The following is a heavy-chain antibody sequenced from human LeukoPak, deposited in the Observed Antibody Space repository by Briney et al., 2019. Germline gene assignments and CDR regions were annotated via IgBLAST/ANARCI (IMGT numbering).Heavy chain of an antibody. Sequence: GGSLRLSCTASGFTFGNYAMSWFRQAPGKGLEWIGSVRSKGDGGTTEYAASVKGRIIISRDDSKSIAYLQMGSLKTEDTAVYYCARGGYQFEHWGQGTLVTVSS. CDR1: GFTFGNYA. J-gene: IGHJ1*01. CDR2: VRSKGDGGTT. CDR3: ARGGYQFEH. D-gene: IGHD3-16*02. V-gene: IGHV3-49*03.